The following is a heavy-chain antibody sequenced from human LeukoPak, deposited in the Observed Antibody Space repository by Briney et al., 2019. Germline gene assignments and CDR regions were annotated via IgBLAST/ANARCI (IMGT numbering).Heavy chain of an antibody. D-gene: IGHD3-10*01. CDR3: AKKSPGTYYAPPDS. CDR1: GFTFSSYG. CDR2: TSYDGSNK. Sequence: GGSLRLSCAASGFTFSSYGMHWVRQATGKGLEWVAVTSYDGSNKNYADSVKGRFTISRDNSKNTLYLQMNSLRAEDTAVYYCAKKSPGTYYAPPDSWGQGTLVTVSS. V-gene: IGHV3-30*18. J-gene: IGHJ4*02.